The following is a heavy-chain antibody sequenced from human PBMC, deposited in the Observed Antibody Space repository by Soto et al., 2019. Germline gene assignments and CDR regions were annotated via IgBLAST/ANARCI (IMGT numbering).Heavy chain of an antibody. CDR1: GFIFRRHG. V-gene: IGHV3-30*18. D-gene: IGHD3-3*01. CDR2: TSYDGSNT. Sequence: QGQLVESGGGVGQPGTSLKPSFAPSGFIFRRHGMQRVRQAPGKGLGVVGFTSYDGSNTYYADSVKGRFTISRDNPKNTLFLQMNSLRPNDTALYFCAKDRGSYDIWSGTQRYYAMDVWGQGATVTVSS. J-gene: IGHJ6*02. CDR3: AKDRGSYDIWSGTQRYYAMDV.